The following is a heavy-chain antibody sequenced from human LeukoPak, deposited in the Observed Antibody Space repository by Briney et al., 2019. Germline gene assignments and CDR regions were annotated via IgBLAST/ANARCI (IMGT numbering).Heavy chain of an antibody. CDR3: ARGEGRITIFGVVINQSDY. J-gene: IGHJ4*02. V-gene: IGHV1-2*02. CDR2: INPNSGGT. Sequence: GASVKASCKASGYTFTGYYMHWVRQAPGQGLEWMGWINPNSGGTNYAQKFQGRVTMTRDTSISTAYMELSRLRSDDTAVYYCARGEGRITIFGVVINQSDYWGQGTLVTVSS. D-gene: IGHD3-3*01. CDR1: GYTFTGYY.